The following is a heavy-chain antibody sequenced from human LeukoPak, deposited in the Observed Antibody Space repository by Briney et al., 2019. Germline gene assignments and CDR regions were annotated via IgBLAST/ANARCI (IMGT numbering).Heavy chain of an antibody. V-gene: IGHV3-23*01. D-gene: IGHD6-13*01. CDR3: AKGYSSSLYYFDY. J-gene: IGHJ4*02. CDR1: GFTFSSYA. CDR2: IHPSGST. Sequence: GGSLRLSCAASGFTFSSYAMSWVRQAPGKGLEWVSAIHPSGSTYYADSVKGRFTISSDNSKNTLYLQMNSLRAEDTAVYYCAKGYSSSLYYFDYWGQGTLVTVSS.